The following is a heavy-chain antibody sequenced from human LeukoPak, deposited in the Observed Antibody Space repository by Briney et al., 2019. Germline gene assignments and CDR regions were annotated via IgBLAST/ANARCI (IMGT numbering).Heavy chain of an antibody. D-gene: IGHD3-10*01. CDR3: VRESRFHFDY. Sequence: GGSLRLSCAAPAFTFSGYSMTWVRQAPGKGLEWVSYISSSSSIMSYADSVKGRFTISRDNAKNSLYLQMNSLRDEDTAVYYCVRESRFHFDYWGQGTLVTVSS. CDR1: AFTFSGYS. V-gene: IGHV3-48*02. CDR2: ISSSSSIM. J-gene: IGHJ4*02.